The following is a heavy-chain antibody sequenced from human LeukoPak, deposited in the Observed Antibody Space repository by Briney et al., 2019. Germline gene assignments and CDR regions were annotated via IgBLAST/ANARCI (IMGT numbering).Heavy chain of an antibody. CDR2: IIPIFGTA. CDR1: GGTFSSYA. V-gene: IGHV1-69*05. D-gene: IGHD4-17*01. Sequence: HWASVKVSCKASGGTFSSYAISWVRQAPGQGLEWMGGIIPIFGTANYAQKFQGRVTITTDESTSTAYMELSSLRSEDTAVYYCARALDYGHAFDIWGQGTMVTVSS. CDR3: ARALDYGHAFDI. J-gene: IGHJ3*02.